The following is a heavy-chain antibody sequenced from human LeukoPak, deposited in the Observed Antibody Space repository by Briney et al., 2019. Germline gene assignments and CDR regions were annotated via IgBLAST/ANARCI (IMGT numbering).Heavy chain of an antibody. V-gene: IGHV1-18*01. D-gene: IGHD4-11*01. J-gene: IGHJ6*03. CDR2: ISTYNGNT. CDR3: ARGGYSNFLWYYYYYMDV. Sequence: ASVKVSCKASGYTFTSHGISWVRQAPGQGLEWMGWISTYNGNTNYAQKFQGRVTITRNTSISTAYMELSSLRSEDTAVYYCARGGYSNFLWYYYYYMDVWGKGTTVTVSS. CDR1: GYTFTSHG.